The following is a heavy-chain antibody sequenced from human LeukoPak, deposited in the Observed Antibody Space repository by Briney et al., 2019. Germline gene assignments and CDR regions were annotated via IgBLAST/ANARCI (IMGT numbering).Heavy chain of an antibody. CDR1: GFTFSNYG. Sequence: PGGSLRLSCAASGFTFSNYGMHWVRQAPGKGLEWVSVISYDGSNKYYADSVKGRFTISRDNSKNTLYLQMNSLRTDDTAVYYCAKGGGVWGTAGYWGQGTLVTVSS. J-gene: IGHJ4*02. CDR2: ISYDGSNK. CDR3: AKGGGVWGTAGY. V-gene: IGHV3-30*18. D-gene: IGHD3-16*01.